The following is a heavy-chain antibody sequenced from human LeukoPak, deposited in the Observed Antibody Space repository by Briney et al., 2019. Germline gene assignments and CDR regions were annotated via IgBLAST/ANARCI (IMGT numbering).Heavy chain of an antibody. CDR3: TRDGEDSSGGGSLYYFDY. D-gene: IGHD6-19*01. CDR2: IVSKAYGGTT. V-gene: IGHV3-49*04. Sequence: PGGSLRLSCTASGFTFGDYAMSWVRQAPGKGLEWVGFIVSKAYGGTTEYAASVKGRFTISRDDSKSIAYLQMNSLKTEDTAVYYCTRDGEDSSGGGSLYYFDYWGQGTLVTVSS. J-gene: IGHJ4*02. CDR1: GFTFGDYA.